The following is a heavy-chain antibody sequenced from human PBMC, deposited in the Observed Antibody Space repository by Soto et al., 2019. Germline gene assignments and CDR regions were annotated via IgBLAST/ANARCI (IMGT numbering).Heavy chain of an antibody. CDR2: IIPILGIA. CDR1: GGTFSSYT. CDR3: ARLYCSGGSCYSTDTYYYYGMDV. Sequence: QVQLVQSGAEVKKPGSSVKVSCKASGGTFSSYTISWVRQAPGQGLEWMGRIIPILGIANYAQKFQGRVTITADKSTSTAYMELSSLRSEDTAVYYCARLYCSGGSCYSTDTYYYYGMDVWGQGTTVTVSS. J-gene: IGHJ6*02. D-gene: IGHD2-15*01. V-gene: IGHV1-69*02.